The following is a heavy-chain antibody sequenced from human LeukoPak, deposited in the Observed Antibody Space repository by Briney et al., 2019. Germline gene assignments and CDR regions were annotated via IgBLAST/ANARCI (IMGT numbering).Heavy chain of an antibody. V-gene: IGHV4-59*11. CDR2: IYYSGNT. CDR1: GGSISSHY. Sequence: SETLSLTCTVSGGSISSHYWSWIRQPPGKGLEWIGYIYYSGNTNYNPSLKSRVTISVDTSKNQFSLKLSSVIAADTAVYYCARGGSSGYDPFDYWGQGTLVTVSS. D-gene: IGHD5-12*01. J-gene: IGHJ4*02. CDR3: ARGGSSGYDPFDY.